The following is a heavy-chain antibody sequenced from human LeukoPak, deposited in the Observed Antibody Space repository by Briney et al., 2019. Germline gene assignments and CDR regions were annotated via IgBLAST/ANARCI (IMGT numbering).Heavy chain of an antibody. D-gene: IGHD1-7*01. CDR3: TTGQGLELRDGAFDI. CDR2: IKSKTDGGTT. CDR1: GFTFSNAW. V-gene: IGHV3-15*01. J-gene: IGHJ3*02. Sequence: GGSLSPSCAASGFTFSNAWMSWVRQAPGKGLEWVGRIKSKTDGGTTDYAAPVKGRFTILRDDSKNMLFVQMNSLKTEDTAVYYCTTGQGLELRDGAFDIWGQGKRVTVSS.